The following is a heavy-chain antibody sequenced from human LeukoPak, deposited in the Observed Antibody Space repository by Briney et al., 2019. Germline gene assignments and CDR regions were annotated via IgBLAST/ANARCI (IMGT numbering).Heavy chain of an antibody. CDR3: ARHGEGDYDFWSGYYIEGAFDY. CDR2: IYYSGST. V-gene: IGHV4-59*01. CDR1: GGSISSYY. J-gene: IGHJ4*02. D-gene: IGHD3-3*01. Sequence: SETLSLTCTVSGGSISSYYWSWIRQPPGKGLEWIGYIYYSGSTNYNPPLKSRVTISVDTSKNQFSLKLSSVTAADTAVYYCARHGEGDYDFWSGYYIEGAFDYWGQGTLVTVSS.